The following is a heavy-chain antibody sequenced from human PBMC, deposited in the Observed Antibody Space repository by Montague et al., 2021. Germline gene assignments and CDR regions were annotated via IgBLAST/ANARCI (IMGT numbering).Heavy chain of an antibody. CDR1: GGSISDFY. Sequence: SETLSLTCTVSGGSISDFYYCWIRQPPAKGLVWIGYSYDHGTTNYNPSLNSRVTISADTTTNHFSLNLRSVTAADTAVYFCARGRGSKSPLDYWGQGTLVTVSS. CDR2: SYDHGTT. V-gene: IGHV4-59*08. CDR3: ARGRGSKSPLDY. D-gene: IGHD3-16*01. J-gene: IGHJ4*02.